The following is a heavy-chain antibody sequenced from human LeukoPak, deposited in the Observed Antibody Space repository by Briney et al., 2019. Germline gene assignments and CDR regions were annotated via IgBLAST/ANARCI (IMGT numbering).Heavy chain of an antibody. CDR2: IHSGDKRYIYSGGTT. CDR1: GVSDTPNY. V-gene: IGHV3-66*02. CDR3: VSGLWAFGYDY. Sequence: QAGGSLRLSCAVSGVSDTPNYMPWAPHAPGKGLEWVSVIHSGDKRYIYSGGTTNYADFVQGQFTISRDDSKNMVYLQMSSLRTDDTAVYYCVSGLWAFGYDYWGQGIMVTVSS. D-gene: IGHD3-3*02. J-gene: IGHJ4*02.